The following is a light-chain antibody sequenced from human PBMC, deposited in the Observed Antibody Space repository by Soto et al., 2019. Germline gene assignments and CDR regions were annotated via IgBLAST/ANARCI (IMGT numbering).Light chain of an antibody. CDR3: QQRGTWPPT. J-gene: IGKJ3*01. V-gene: IGKV3-11*01. CDR2: DTS. CDR1: QSASIS. Sequence: EIVLTQSPATLSLSPGERATLSCRVSQSASISLGWYQQKPGQAPRLLIYDTSNRATGIPARFSGSGSGTYFTLTISSLEPEDFAVYYCQQRGTWPPTFGPGTKVDIK.